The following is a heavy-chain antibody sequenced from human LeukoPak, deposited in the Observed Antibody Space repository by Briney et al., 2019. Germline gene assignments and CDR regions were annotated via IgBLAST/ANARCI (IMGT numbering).Heavy chain of an antibody. D-gene: IGHD3-22*01. CDR1: GFTFSNYA. CDR3: ATSRGMIVGY. CDR2: ISGSGGST. J-gene: IGHJ4*02. V-gene: IGHV3-23*01. Sequence: GGSLRLSCSASGFTFSNYAMSWVRQAPGKGLEWVSAISGSGGSTYYADSVKGRFTISRDNSKNTLYLQMNSLRAEDTAVYYCATSRGMIVGYWGQGTLVTVSS.